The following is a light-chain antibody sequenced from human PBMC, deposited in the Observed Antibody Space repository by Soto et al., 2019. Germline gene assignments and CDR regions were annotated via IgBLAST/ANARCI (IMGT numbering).Light chain of an antibody. Sequence: EIIMTQSPATLSVSPGERVTLSCRASQGVGSTLAWYRQQPGQAPRLLIYDAYIRASGVPARFSGSGSGTGFTLTISGLQSEDFAVYFCQHYKTWPLAFGGGTKVDIK. V-gene: IGKV3-15*01. CDR3: QHYKTWPLA. CDR2: DAY. CDR1: QGVGST. J-gene: IGKJ4*01.